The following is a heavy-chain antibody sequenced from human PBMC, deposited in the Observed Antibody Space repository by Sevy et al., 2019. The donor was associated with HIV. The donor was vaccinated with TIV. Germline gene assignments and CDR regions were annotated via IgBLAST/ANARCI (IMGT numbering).Heavy chain of an antibody. V-gene: IGHV3-7*03. CDR2: MNQDGTER. D-gene: IGHD6-19*01. J-gene: IGHJ4*02. CDR1: GFSFSTYW. CDR3: ARGEQWLSFNY. Sequence: GGSLRLSCAASGFSFSTYWMTWVRQAPGKGLEWVATMNQDGTERDYVDSVKGRFTISRDNSKNTLYLQMNSLRVEDTAIYYCARGEQWLSFNYWGQGTLVTVSS.